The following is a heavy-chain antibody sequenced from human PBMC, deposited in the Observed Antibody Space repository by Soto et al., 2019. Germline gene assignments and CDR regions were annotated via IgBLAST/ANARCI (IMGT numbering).Heavy chain of an antibody. CDR2: ISYDGSNK. J-gene: IGHJ6*02. CDR1: GFTFSSYA. D-gene: IGHD5-18*01. CDR3: ARVRGYSYGSYYYGMDV. Sequence: GGSLRLSCAASGFTFSSYAMHWVRQAPGKGLEWVAAISYDGSNKYYADSVKGRFTISRDNSKNTLYLQMNSLRAEDTAVYYCARVRGYSYGSYYYGMDVWGQGTTVTVSS. V-gene: IGHV3-30-3*01.